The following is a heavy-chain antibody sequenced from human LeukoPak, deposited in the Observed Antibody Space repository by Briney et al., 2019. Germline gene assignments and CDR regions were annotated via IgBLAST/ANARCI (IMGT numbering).Heavy chain of an antibody. D-gene: IGHD3-22*01. CDR3: ARDGAVGDSSGYYNYYYYMDV. V-gene: IGHV4-59*01. CDR2: IYYSGST. J-gene: IGHJ6*03. Sequence: SETLSLTCTVSGGSISSYYWSWIRQPPGKGLEGSGYIYYSGSTNYNPSLKSRVTISVDTSKNQFSLKLSSVTAADTAVYYCARDGAVGDSSGYYNYYYYMDVWGKGTTVTVSS. CDR1: GGSISSYY.